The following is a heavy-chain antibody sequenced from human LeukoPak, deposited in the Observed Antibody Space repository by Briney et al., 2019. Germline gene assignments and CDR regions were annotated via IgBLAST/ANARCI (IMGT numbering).Heavy chain of an antibody. D-gene: IGHD3-16*02. CDR3: AKASVYVYYGMDV. J-gene: IGHJ6*02. Sequence: GGSLRLSCAASGFTFSNFGMHGVRQAPGEGLEGVAVISYDGSNKYYADSVKGRFTISRDNSKNTLYLQMNSLRPEDTAVYYCAKASVYVYYGMDVWGQGTTVTVSS. CDR2: ISYDGSNK. CDR1: GFTFSNFG. V-gene: IGHV3-30*18.